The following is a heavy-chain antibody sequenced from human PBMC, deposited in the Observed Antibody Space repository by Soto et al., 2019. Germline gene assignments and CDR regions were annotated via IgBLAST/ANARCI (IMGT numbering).Heavy chain of an antibody. D-gene: IGHD3-10*01. CDR1: GFTFGSFA. Sequence: EVQLLESGGGLVQPGGSLRLSCAASGFTFGSFAMGWVRQAPGKGLEWVSGISGGGAATFYADSVKGRFTFSRDNSNNPLYLQMNSLRAEDTAVYYCAKLTMVRGVRDYFDYWGQGALVTVSS. J-gene: IGHJ4*02. V-gene: IGHV3-23*01. CDR3: AKLTMVRGVRDYFDY. CDR2: ISGGGAAT.